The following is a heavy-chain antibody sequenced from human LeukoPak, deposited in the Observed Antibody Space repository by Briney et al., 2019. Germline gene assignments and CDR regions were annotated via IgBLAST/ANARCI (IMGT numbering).Heavy chain of an antibody. Sequence: GGSLRLSCAASGFTFSNAWMSWVRQAPGKGLEWVGRIKSKTDGGTTDYAAPVKGRFTISRDDSKNTLYLQMDSLKTEDTAVYYCTTGITMVRGVIHLIDYWGQGTLVTVSS. CDR3: TTGITMVRGVIHLIDY. J-gene: IGHJ4*02. CDR1: GFTFSNAW. V-gene: IGHV3-15*01. D-gene: IGHD3-10*01. CDR2: IKSKTDGGTT.